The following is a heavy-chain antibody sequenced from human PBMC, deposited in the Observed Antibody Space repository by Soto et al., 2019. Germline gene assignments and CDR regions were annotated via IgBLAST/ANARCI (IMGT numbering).Heavy chain of an antibody. CDR3: AREASSGWSGGDDAFDI. CDR1: GFPVSSNY. J-gene: IGHJ3*02. Sequence: ASLKISGAACGFPVSSNYMSWVRQAPGKGLEWVSVIYSGGSTYYADSVKGRFTISRDNSKKTLYLQMNSLRAEDTAVYYCAREASSGWSGGDDAFDIWGQGTMVTASS. CDR2: IYSGGST. V-gene: IGHV3-53*01. D-gene: IGHD6-19*01.